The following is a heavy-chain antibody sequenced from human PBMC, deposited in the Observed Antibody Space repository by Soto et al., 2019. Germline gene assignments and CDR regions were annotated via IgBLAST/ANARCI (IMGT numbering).Heavy chain of an antibody. CDR2: INSDGSST. J-gene: IGHJ5*02. D-gene: IGHD5-18*01. CDR3: GRDRAIAYSGFDA. V-gene: IGHV3-74*01. CDR1: GFTFSSYS. Sequence: EVQLVESGGGLVQPGGSLRLSCVVSGFTFSSYSMHWVRQAPGKGLVWVSRINSDGSSTSYADSVKGRFTISRDNAKNTLYLQMNSLRAEYTAVYYCGRDRAIAYSGFDAWGQSTLFTVSS.